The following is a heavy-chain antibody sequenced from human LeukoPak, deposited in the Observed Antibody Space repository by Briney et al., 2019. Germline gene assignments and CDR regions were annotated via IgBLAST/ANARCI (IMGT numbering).Heavy chain of an antibody. CDR2: IRHDGKEE. J-gene: IGHJ4*02. CDR3: VKDLRDSSSFYSHLD. Sequence: PGGSLRLSCAASGFTFSDYGIHWVRQSPGKGLEWVTFIRHDGKEEYYAESVKGRFSVSKDNFRNTAFLQLNSLRVEDTAVYFCVKDLRDSSSFYSHLDWGQGTLVTVSS. V-gene: IGHV3-30*02. D-gene: IGHD6-13*01. CDR1: GFTFSDYG.